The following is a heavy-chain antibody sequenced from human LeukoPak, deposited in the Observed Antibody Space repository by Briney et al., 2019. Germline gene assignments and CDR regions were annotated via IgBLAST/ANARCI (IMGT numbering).Heavy chain of an antibody. J-gene: IGHJ4*02. CDR2: FYYSGST. Sequence: SETLSLTCTVSGGSISSYYWSWIRQPPGKGLEWIGYFYYSGSTNYNPSLKSRVTISVDTSKNQFSLKLSSVTAADTAVYYCARVGRGYSYGYNIYYFDYWGQGTLVTVSS. V-gene: IGHV4-59*01. D-gene: IGHD5-18*01. CDR1: GGSISSYY. CDR3: ARVGRGYSYGYNIYYFDY.